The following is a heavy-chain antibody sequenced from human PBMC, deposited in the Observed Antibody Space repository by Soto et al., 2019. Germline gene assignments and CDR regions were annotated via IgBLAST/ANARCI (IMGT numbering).Heavy chain of an antibody. CDR1: GFTFSDYY. CDR2: IRNKANNYAT. D-gene: IGHD3-10*01. CDR3: TREKRYYNNLTSFYFDN. J-gene: IGHJ4*02. V-gene: IGHV3-72*01. Sequence: EVQLVQSGGGLVQPGGSLRLSCAASGFTFSDYYMDWVRRAPGKGLEWVGRIRNKANNYATEYAASLKGRVTFSRDDSEDSLYLQMNSLATEDTAVYWCTREKRYYNNLTSFYFDNWGQGTLVTVSS.